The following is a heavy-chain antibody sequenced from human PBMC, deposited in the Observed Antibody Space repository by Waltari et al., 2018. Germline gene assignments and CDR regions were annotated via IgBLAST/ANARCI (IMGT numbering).Heavy chain of an antibody. V-gene: IGHV1-2*06. Sequence: QVQLVQSGAEVKKPGASVKVSCKASGYTFTGYYMHWVRQAPGQGLEWMGRINPNSGGTNYEQKFEGRVTMTRETSISTAYMELSRMRSDDTAVYYCARVRMGATRSNFDYWGQGTLVTVSS. D-gene: IGHD1-26*01. CDR3: ARVRMGATRSNFDY. J-gene: IGHJ4*02. CDR2: INPNSGGT. CDR1: GYTFTGYY.